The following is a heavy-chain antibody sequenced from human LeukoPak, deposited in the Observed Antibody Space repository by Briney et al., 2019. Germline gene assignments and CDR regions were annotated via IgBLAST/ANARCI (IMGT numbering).Heavy chain of an antibody. Sequence: ASVKVSCKASGYTFTSYGISWVRQAPGQGLEWMGWISAYNGNTNYAQKLQGRVTMTTDTSTSTAYMELRSLRSDDTAVYYCAALPVYDYGDYPLGYWGQGTLVTVSS. CDR3: AALPVYDYGDYPLGY. D-gene: IGHD4-17*01. CDR2: ISAYNGNT. V-gene: IGHV1-18*01. J-gene: IGHJ4*02. CDR1: GYTFTSYG.